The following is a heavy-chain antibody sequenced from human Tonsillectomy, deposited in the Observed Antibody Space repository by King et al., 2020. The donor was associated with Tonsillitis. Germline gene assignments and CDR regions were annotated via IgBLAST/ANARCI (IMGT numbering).Heavy chain of an antibody. CDR1: VGSISSGAYY. CDR2: ISYSVNT. J-gene: IGHJ4*02. V-gene: IGHV4-31*03. D-gene: IGHD5-24*01. Sequence: QLQESGPGLVKPSQTLSLTCTVSVGSISSGAYYWSWILKHPGKGLEWIGYISYSVNTYSNPSLKSRVTISVDTSKNQFSLRLSSVTAADTAVYYCVTGPTDGYIYDYWGQGTLVTVSS. CDR3: VTGPTDGYIYDY.